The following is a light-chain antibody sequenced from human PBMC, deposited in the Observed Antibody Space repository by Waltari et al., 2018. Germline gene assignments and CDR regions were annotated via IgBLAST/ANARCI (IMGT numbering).Light chain of an antibody. Sequence: DIQMSHSPSSMTASVGDRVIVTRLASQSITPYLDWFQQRPGKAPTLLIHSASTMHYGVPSRFSGSASGIDFSLTISTLQPEDFATYYCQQSFRTPRTFGQGTKVEI. CDR3: QQSFRTPRT. CDR2: SAS. V-gene: IGKV1-39*01. J-gene: IGKJ1*01. CDR1: QSITPY.